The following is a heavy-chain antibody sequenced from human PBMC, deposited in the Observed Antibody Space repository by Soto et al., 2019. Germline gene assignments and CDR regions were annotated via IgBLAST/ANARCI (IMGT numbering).Heavy chain of an antibody. J-gene: IGHJ3*02. Sequence: VASVKVSCKASGGTFSSYSISWVRQAPGQGLEWMGGIIPIFGTANYAQKFQGRVTITADKSTSTAYMELSSLRSEDTAVYYCARDPSEQWLVTRAFDIWGQGTMVTVS. V-gene: IGHV1-69*06. CDR2: IIPIFGTA. CDR1: GGTFSSYS. CDR3: ARDPSEQWLVTRAFDI. D-gene: IGHD6-19*01.